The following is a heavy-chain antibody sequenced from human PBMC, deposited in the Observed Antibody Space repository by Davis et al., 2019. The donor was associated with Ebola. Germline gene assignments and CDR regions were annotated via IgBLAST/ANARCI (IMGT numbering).Heavy chain of an antibody. CDR2: FDPEEGKA. J-gene: IGHJ4*02. D-gene: IGHD3-22*01. Sequence: ASVKVSCKVSEYTLTELSIHWVRQAPGKGLEWMGGFDPEEGKAIYPQKFQGRVTMTEDTSTDTAYMELSSLRSEDTAVYYCATFRLIAVVDRSDYFFDFWGQGTLVTVSS. CDR3: ATFRLIAVVDRSDYFFDF. V-gene: IGHV1-24*01. CDR1: EYTLTELS.